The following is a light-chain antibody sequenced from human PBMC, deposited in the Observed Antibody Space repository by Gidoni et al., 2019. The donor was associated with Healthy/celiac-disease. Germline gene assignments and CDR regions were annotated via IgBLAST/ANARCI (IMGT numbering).Light chain of an antibody. V-gene: IGLV1-40*01. CDR3: QSYDSSLSGSRV. J-gene: IGLJ1*01. CDR2: GNS. Sequence: QSVLTQPPSVSGAPGQRVTISCTGSSSNIGAGYDVHWYQHLPGTAPHPLIYGNSHRPSGVPDRFSGSKSGTSASLAITGLQAEDEADYYCQSYDSSLSGSRVFGTGTKVTVL. CDR1: SSNIGAGYD.